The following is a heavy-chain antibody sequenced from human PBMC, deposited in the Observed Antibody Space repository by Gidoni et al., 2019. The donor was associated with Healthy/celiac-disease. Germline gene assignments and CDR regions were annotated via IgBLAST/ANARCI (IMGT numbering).Heavy chain of an antibody. J-gene: IGHJ4*02. CDR3: ARSNIIWFGELSGHLDY. Sequence: QVQLVESGGGVVQPGRSLRLSCAASGFTFSSYAMHWVRQAPGKGLEWVAVISYDGSNKYYADSVKGRFTISRDNSKNTLYLQMNSLRAEDTAVYYCARSNIIWFGELSGHLDYWGQGTLVTVSS. V-gene: IGHV3-30-3*01. CDR2: ISYDGSNK. CDR1: GFTFSSYA. D-gene: IGHD3-10*01.